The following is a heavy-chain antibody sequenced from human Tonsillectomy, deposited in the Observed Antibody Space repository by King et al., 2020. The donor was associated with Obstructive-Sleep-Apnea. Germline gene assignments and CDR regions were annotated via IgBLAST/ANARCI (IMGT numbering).Heavy chain of an antibody. Sequence: VQLQESGPGLVKPSETLSLTCTVSGGSISSYYWSWIRQPPGKGLGWIGYIYNSGSTNYKPSLTSRVTISVDTSNNQFSLKLSSVTAADTAVYYCARGNGYNYYFDSWGQGTLVTVSS. CDR3: ARGNGYNYYFDS. D-gene: IGHD5-24*01. J-gene: IGHJ4*02. V-gene: IGHV4-59*01. CDR1: GGSISSYY. CDR2: IYNSGST.